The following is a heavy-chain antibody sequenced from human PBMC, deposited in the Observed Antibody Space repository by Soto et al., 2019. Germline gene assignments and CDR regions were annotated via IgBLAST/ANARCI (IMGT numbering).Heavy chain of an antibody. D-gene: IGHD3-10*01. CDR3: ASSYGSGYRAFDY. CDR1: GDTFSFYS. V-gene: IGHV1-69*02. J-gene: IGHJ4*02. CDR2: INPILSMS. Sequence: QVQLVQSGAEVRKPGSSVKVSCKASGDTFSFYSIHWVRQAPGLGLEWMGRINPILSMSNYAQRFQGRVTMTADKSTHTAYMKLSGLRSEDTAIYYCASSYGSGYRAFDYWGQGALVTVSS.